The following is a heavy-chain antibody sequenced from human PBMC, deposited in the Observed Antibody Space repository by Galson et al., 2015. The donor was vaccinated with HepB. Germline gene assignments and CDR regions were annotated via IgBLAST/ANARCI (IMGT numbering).Heavy chain of an antibody. CDR3: ARGYSGYDGSFDY. V-gene: IGHV3-53*01. J-gene: IGHJ4*02. D-gene: IGHD5-12*01. CDR1: GFTVSSNY. CDR2: IYSGGST. Sequence: SLRLSCAASGFTVSSNYMSWVRQAPGKGLEWVPVIYSGGSTYYADSVKGRFTISRDNSKNTLYLQMNSLRAEDTAVYYCARGYSGYDGSFDYWGQGTLVTVSS.